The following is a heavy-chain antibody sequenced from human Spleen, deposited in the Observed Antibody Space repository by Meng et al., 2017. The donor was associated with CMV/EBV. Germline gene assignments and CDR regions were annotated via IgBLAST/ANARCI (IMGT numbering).Heavy chain of an antibody. V-gene: IGHV3-21*01. CDR2: ISSSSSYI. J-gene: IGHJ3*02. Sequence: GESLKISCAASGFTFSSYSMNWVRQAPGKGLEWVSSISSSSSYIYYADSVKGRFTISRDNAKNSLYLQMNSLRAGDTAVYYCARDVGDSSGYFEWGWGNAFDIWGQGTMVTVSS. D-gene: IGHD3-22*01. CDR1: GFTFSSYS. CDR3: ARDVGDSSGYFEWGWGNAFDI.